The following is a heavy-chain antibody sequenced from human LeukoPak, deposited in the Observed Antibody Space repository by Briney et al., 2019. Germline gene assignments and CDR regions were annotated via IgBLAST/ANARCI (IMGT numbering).Heavy chain of an antibody. Sequence: GGSLRLSCAASGFTFDGYAMHWVRQASGRGLEWVSGISWNSGSIGYADSVKGRFTISRDNAKNSLYLQMNSLRAEDTALYYCAKDRTTVTTSDFDYWGQGTLVTVSS. CDR1: GFTFDGYA. CDR3: AKDRTTVTTSDFDY. D-gene: IGHD4-17*01. CDR2: ISWNSGSI. J-gene: IGHJ4*02. V-gene: IGHV3-9*01.